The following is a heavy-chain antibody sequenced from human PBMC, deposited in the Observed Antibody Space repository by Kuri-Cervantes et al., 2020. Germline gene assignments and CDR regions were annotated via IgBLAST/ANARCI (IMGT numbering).Heavy chain of an antibody. V-gene: IGHV3-23*01. CDR2: ISGSGGST. J-gene: IGHJ4*02. D-gene: IGHD6-13*01. Sequence: ETLSLTCAAPGFSFSGYGMSWVRQAPGKGLEWVSAISGSGGSTYYADSVKGRFTISRDNSKNTLYLQMNSLRAEDTAVYYCANGASSGWYFDYWGQGTLVTVSS. CDR3: ANGASSGWYFDY. CDR1: GFSFSGYG.